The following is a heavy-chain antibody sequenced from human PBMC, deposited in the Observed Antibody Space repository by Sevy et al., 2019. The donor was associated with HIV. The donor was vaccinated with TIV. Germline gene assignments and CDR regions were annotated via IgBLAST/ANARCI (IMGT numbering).Heavy chain of an antibody. Sequence: GGSLRLSCAASGFTFSSYSMNWVRQAPGKGLEWVSSISSSSGYIYYADSVKGRFTISRDNAKNSLYLQMNSLRVEDTAAYYCASERGYSGYGGMDVWGQGTTVTVSS. CDR3: ASERGYSGYGGMDV. CDR2: ISSSSGYI. V-gene: IGHV3-21*01. J-gene: IGHJ6*02. CDR1: GFTFSSYS. D-gene: IGHD5-12*01.